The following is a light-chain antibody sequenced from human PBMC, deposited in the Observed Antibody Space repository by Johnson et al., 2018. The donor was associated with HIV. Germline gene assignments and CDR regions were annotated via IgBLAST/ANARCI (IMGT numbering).Light chain of an antibody. J-gene: IGLJ1*01. CDR3: GTWDNSLSTGGV. CDR1: SSNIGNNY. V-gene: IGLV1-51*02. Sequence: QSVLTQSPSVSAAPGQKVTISCSGSSSNIGNNYVSWYQHLPGTAPKLLIYENNKRPSGIPDRFSGSKSGPSATLGITGLPTGDEADYYCGTWDNSLSTGGVFGTGTKVTVL. CDR2: ENN.